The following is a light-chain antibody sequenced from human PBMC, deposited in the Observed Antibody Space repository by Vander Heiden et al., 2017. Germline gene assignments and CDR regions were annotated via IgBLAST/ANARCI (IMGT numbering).Light chain of an antibody. CDR2: DVS. CDR3: SSYTSSSTRVV. J-gene: IGLJ2*01. V-gene: IGLV2-14*03. Sequence: QSALTPPASVSGSPGQSITLSCTGTSSDVGGYNYVSWYQQHSGKAPKLMIYDVSNRPSGVSNRFSGSKSGNTASLTISGLQAEDEADYYCSSYTSSSTRVVFGGGTKLTVL. CDR1: SSDVGGYNY.